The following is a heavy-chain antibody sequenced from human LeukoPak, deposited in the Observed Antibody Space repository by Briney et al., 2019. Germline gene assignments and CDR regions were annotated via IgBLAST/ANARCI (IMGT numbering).Heavy chain of an antibody. Sequence: GRSLRLSCAASGFRFSDYAMQWVRQAPGKGLEWVAVVSHDGSNKYYVDSVKGRFTISRDNSKNALYLQMNSLRPEDTAVYYCAKADSYRSGWPFDYWGQGRLVTVSS. D-gene: IGHD6-19*01. CDR1: GFRFSDYA. CDR3: AKADSYRSGWPFDY. V-gene: IGHV3-30*18. J-gene: IGHJ4*02. CDR2: VSHDGSNK.